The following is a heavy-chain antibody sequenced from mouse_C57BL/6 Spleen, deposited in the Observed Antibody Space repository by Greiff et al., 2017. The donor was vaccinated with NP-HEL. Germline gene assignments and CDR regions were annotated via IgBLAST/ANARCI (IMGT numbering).Heavy chain of an antibody. CDR3: ARRGVYYGSSSFAY. CDR1: GYSFTGYY. V-gene: IGHV1-42*01. D-gene: IGHD1-1*01. J-gene: IGHJ3*01. CDR2: INPSTGGT. Sequence: EVMLVESGPELVKPGASVKISCKASGYSFTGYYMNWVKQSPEKSLEWIGEINPSTGGTTYNQKFKAKATLTVDKSSSTAYMQLKSLTSEDSAVYYCARRGVYYGSSSFAYWGQGTLVTVSA.